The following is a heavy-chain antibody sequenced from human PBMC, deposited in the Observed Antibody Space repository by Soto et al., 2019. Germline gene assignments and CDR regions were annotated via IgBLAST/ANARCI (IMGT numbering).Heavy chain of an antibody. D-gene: IGHD2-2*01. J-gene: IGHJ4*02. CDR3: ARDSRNRNFFDY. Sequence: GGSLRLSCAASGFTVSSNYMTWVRQAPGKGLEWVSVIYSGGSTYYADSVKGRFTISRDNSKNTLYLQMNSLRAENTALYYCARDSRNRNFFDYWGQGTLVTVSS. V-gene: IGHV3-53*01. CDR2: IYSGGST. CDR1: GFTVSSNY.